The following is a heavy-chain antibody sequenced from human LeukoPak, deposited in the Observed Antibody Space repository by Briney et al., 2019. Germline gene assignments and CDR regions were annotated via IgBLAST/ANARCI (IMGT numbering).Heavy chain of an antibody. CDR3: ARVIAAAGYYYYYYYMDV. Sequence: ASVKVSCKASGYTFTSYDINWVRQATGQGLEWMGWMNPNSGNTGYAQKFQGRVTMTRNTSKSTAYMELSSLRSEDTAVYYCARVIAAAGYYYYYYYMDVWGKGTTVTVSS. CDR2: MNPNSGNT. CDR1: GYTFTSYD. D-gene: IGHD6-13*01. J-gene: IGHJ6*03. V-gene: IGHV1-8*01.